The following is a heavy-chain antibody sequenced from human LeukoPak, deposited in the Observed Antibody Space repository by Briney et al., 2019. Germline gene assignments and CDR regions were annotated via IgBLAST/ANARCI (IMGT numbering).Heavy chain of an antibody. D-gene: IGHD3-3*01. Sequence: PGGSLRLSCAASGFTFSSYWMSWVRQAPGKGLEWVANIKQDGSEKYYVDSVKGRFTISRDNAKNSLYLQMNSLRAEDTAVYYCPREGADYDFWSGYYYYYYYMDVWGKGTTVTVSS. CDR1: GFTFSSYW. CDR3: PREGADYDFWSGYYYYYYYMDV. V-gene: IGHV3-7*01. CDR2: IKQDGSEK. J-gene: IGHJ6*03.